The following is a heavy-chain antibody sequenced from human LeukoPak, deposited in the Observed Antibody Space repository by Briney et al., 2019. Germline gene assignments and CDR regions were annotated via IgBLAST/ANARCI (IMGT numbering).Heavy chain of an antibody. J-gene: IGHJ5*02. V-gene: IGHV4-39*01. CDR3: ARTHFVPLGWFDL. CDR2: INYGGDT. CDR1: RDSMRSSNFY. D-gene: IGHD3-3*02. Sequence: SETLSLTCTVSRDSMRSSNFYWGWIRQPPGKGLEWIVNINYGGDTYYNPSIKSRFTLSVDVSRNRCSLNLTSVTAADTALYFCARTHFVPLGWFDLWGQGIQVIVSS.